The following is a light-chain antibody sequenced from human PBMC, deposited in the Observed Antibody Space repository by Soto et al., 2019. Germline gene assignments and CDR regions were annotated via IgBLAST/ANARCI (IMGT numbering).Light chain of an antibody. CDR2: DVS. J-gene: IGKJ4*01. CDR3: QQYDNWPLS. Sequence: EIVMTQSPATLSVSPGERATLSCRASQNVRSNLAWYHQKPGQAPRLLISDVSTRATGIPARFSGSGSGTEFTLTITNLQSEYFAVYYCQQYDNWPLSFGGGTSVEIK. V-gene: IGKV3-15*01. CDR1: QNVRSN.